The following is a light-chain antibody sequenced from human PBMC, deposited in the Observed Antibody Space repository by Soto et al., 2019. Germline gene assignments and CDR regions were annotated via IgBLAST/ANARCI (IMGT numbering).Light chain of an antibody. V-gene: IGKV1-39*01. CDR2: AAS. CDR3: QHSYTTPRT. J-gene: IGKJ1*01. Sequence: DLQMTQSPSSLSASVGDRVTITCRASQSISSYLHWYQQKPGKAPKLLIYAASSLQSGVPSRFSGSGSGTDFTLTISSLQPEDFATYYCQHSYTTPRTFGQGTTVEIK. CDR1: QSISSY.